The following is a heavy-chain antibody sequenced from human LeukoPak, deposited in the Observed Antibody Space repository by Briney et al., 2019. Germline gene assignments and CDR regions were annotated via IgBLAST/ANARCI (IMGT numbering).Heavy chain of an antibody. CDR1: GGSISSSSYY. J-gene: IGHJ4*02. CDR2: IYYSGST. CDR3: ARYSSYLDY. V-gene: IGHV4-39*07. Sequence: SETLSLTCTVSGGSISSSSYYWGWIRQPPGKGLEWIGSIYYSGSTYYNPSLKSRVTISVDTSKNQFSLKLSSVTAADTAVYYCARYSSYLDYWGQGTLVTVSS. D-gene: IGHD6-13*01.